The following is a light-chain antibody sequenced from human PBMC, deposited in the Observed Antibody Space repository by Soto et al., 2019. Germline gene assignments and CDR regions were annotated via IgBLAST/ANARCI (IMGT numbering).Light chain of an antibody. V-gene: IGLV2-14*03. CDR1: RSDVGGYNY. Sequence: QSALTQPASVSGSRGQSITISCSGTRSDVGGYNYVSWYQQHPGKAPQLMIYDVTKRPSGVSNRFSGSKSGNTASLTISGLQAEDEADYYCSSYTSASTRVFGTGTKVTGL. CDR2: DVT. J-gene: IGLJ1*01. CDR3: SSYTSASTRV.